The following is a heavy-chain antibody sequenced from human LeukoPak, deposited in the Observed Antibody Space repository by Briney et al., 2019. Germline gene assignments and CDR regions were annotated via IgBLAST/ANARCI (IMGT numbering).Heavy chain of an antibody. D-gene: IGHD5-12*01. CDR3: TGFETSGPDAFDI. CDR1: GFTFSSYE. J-gene: IGHJ3*02. Sequence: GGSLRLSCAASGFTFSSYEMIWVRQAPGKGLEWVGRIKTKTDGVTTDYAAPVKGRFTISRDDSKNTVYLQMNSLKTEDTAVYFCTGFETSGPDAFDIWGRGTMVTVSS. CDR2: IKTKTDGVTT. V-gene: IGHV3-15*01.